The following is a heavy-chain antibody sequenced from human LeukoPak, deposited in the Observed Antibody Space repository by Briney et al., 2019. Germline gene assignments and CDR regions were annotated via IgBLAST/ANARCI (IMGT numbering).Heavy chain of an antibody. CDR2: INRDGSDK. Sequence: GGSLRLSCAASGFAFSNYWMTWVRQTPGKGLEWVANINRDGSDKHYLDSVEGRFIISRDNAKNSLYLQMNSLRAEDTAVYYCARSSLEMATINYFDYWGQGTLVTVSS. D-gene: IGHD5-24*01. V-gene: IGHV3-7*01. CDR1: GFAFSNYW. CDR3: ARSSLEMATINYFDY. J-gene: IGHJ4*02.